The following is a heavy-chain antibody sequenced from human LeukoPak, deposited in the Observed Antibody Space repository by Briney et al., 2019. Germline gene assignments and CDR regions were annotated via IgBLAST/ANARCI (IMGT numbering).Heavy chain of an antibody. Sequence: PGGSLRLSCAASGFTVSSNYMNWVRQAPGKGLEWVSVIYRDDYIYYADFVRGRFTISRDNSKNTVYLQMNSLKAEDTAVYYCARIPSSSWPGDVFDIWGQGTRVTVSS. D-gene: IGHD6-13*01. J-gene: IGHJ3*02. V-gene: IGHV3-53*01. CDR3: ARIPSSSWPGDVFDI. CDR1: GFTVSSNY. CDR2: IYRDDYI.